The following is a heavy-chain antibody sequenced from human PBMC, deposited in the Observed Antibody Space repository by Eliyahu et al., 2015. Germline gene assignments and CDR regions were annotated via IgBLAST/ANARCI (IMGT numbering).Heavy chain of an antibody. D-gene: IGHD2-2*03. J-gene: IGHJ6*02. Sequence: QVQLVESGGGVVQPGGSLRLSCAASGXPXCXYGXPXVRQAPGKGLEWVAFIRYDGSNKYYADSVKGRFTISRDNSKNTLYLQMNSLRAEDTAVYYCAKDLDIVVVPAVRFYGMDVWGQGTTVTVSS. CDR2: IRYDGSNK. V-gene: IGHV3-30*02. CDR3: AKDLDIVVVPAVRFYGMDV. CDR1: GXPXCXYG.